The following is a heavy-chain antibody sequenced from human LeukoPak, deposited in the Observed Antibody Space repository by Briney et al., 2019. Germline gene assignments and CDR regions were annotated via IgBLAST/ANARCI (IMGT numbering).Heavy chain of an antibody. D-gene: IGHD6-13*01. CDR2: IYYSGST. Sequence: SETLSLTCTVSGGSISSHYWSWIRQPPGKGLEWIGYIYYSGSTNYNPSLKSRVTISVDTSKNQFSLKLSSVTAADTAVYYCARGPAAGIPWFDPWGQGTLVTVSS. J-gene: IGHJ5*02. CDR3: ARGPAAGIPWFDP. CDR1: GGSISSHY. V-gene: IGHV4-59*11.